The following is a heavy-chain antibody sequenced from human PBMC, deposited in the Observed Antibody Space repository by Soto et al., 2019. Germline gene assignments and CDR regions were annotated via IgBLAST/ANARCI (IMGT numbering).Heavy chain of an antibody. CDR2: IYYSGSP. J-gene: IGHJ6*02. D-gene: IGHD3-10*01. CDR1: GASITTYY. Sequence: SEPLSLTCTVSGASITTYYWSWIRQPPGKGQMWIGYIYYSGSPNYNPSLKSRVTISVDTSKNQFSLKLSSVTAADTAVYYCARSQAHYGSGSYFFYYYGMDVWGQGTTVTVSS. CDR3: ARSQAHYGSGSYFFYYYGMDV. V-gene: IGHV4-59*08.